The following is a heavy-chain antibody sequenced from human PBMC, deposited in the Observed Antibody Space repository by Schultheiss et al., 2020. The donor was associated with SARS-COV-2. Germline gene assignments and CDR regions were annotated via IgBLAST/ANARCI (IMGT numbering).Heavy chain of an antibody. CDR2: IYYSGST. CDR3: ARIFETWIDF. V-gene: IGHV4-59*12. CDR1: GGSISSYY. Sequence: SETLSLTCTVSGGSISSYYWSWIRQHPGKGLEWIGYIYYSGSTYYNPSLKSRITMSVDTSRNQFSLKLSSVTAADTAVYYCARIFETWIDFWGQGTLVTVSS. J-gene: IGHJ4*02. D-gene: IGHD2-15*01.